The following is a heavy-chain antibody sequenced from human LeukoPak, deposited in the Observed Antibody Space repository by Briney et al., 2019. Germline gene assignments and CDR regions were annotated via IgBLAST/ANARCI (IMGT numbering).Heavy chain of an antibody. Sequence: SETLSLTCAVYGGSFSGYYWSWIRQPPGKGLEWIGEINHSGGTNYNPSLKSRVTISVDASKDASKSQFSPKLSSVTAADTAVYYCARVRDYDRWGQGTLVTVSS. CDR2: INHSGGT. CDR1: GGSFSGYY. J-gene: IGHJ5*02. V-gene: IGHV4-34*01. CDR3: ARVRDYDR. D-gene: IGHD3-16*01.